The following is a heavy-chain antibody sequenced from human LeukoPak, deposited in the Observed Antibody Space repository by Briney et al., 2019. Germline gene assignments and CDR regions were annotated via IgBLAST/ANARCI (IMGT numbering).Heavy chain of an antibody. CDR1: GGSFSGYY. CDR3: ARGDSGSFSQFDC. J-gene: IGHJ4*02. D-gene: IGHD1-26*01. Sequence: PSETLSLTCAVYGGSFSGYYWTWIRQPPGKGLEWIGEINHSGNTNYNPSLKSRVTISVDTSKNQFSLKLTSVIAADTAVYYCARGDSGSFSQFDCWGQGTLVTVSS. CDR2: INHSGNT. V-gene: IGHV4-34*01.